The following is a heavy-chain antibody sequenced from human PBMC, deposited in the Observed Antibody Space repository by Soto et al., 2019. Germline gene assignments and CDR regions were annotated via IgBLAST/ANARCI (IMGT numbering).Heavy chain of an antibody. D-gene: IGHD1-26*01. CDR3: ARDRPPLLIYSGSYESPYYGMDV. Sequence: ASVKVSCKASGYTFTSYYMHWVRQAPGQGLEWMGIINPSGGSTSYAQKFQGRVTMTRDTSTSTVYMELSSVTAADTAVYYCARDRPPLLIYSGSYESPYYGMDVWGQGTTVTVSS. CDR1: GYTFTSYY. J-gene: IGHJ6*02. V-gene: IGHV1-46*01. CDR2: INPSGGST.